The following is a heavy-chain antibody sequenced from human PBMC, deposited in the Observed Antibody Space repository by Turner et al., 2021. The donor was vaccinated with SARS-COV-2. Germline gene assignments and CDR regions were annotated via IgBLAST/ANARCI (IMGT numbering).Heavy chain of an antibody. V-gene: IGHV1-46*01. CDR2: ISLSGGST. CDR3: ARDQGHNPNRDWFDP. J-gene: IGHJ5*02. CDR1: GYTSTRYY. Sequence: VPPVPSGAEVRKAGASVRVCCKSSGYTSTRYYLHWVPQAPGQGLERVGRISLSGGSTTYAQKVRSRVTMTTETCTTTAYMELSSLVSKDTAMYYCARDQGHNPNRDWFDPWGQGTLVTVSS.